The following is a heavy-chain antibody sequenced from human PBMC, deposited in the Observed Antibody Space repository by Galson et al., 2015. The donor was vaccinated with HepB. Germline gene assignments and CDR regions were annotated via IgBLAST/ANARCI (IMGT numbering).Heavy chain of an antibody. Sequence: SLRLSCAASGFTFSSYAMHWVRQAPGKGPEWVAVISYDGSNKYYADSVKGRFTISRDNSKNTLYLQMNSLRAEDTAVYYCAGEGYALETTPYFDYWGQGTLVTVSS. J-gene: IGHJ4*02. CDR2: ISYDGSNK. V-gene: IGHV3-30-3*01. CDR3: AGEGYALETTPYFDY. CDR1: GFTFSSYA. D-gene: IGHD5-12*01.